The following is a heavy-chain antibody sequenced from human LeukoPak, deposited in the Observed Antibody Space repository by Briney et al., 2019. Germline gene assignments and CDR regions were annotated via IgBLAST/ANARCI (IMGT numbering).Heavy chain of an antibody. Sequence: GGSLRLTCAASGSTFSSYAMSWVRQAPGKGLEWVSAISGSGGNTYYADSMKGRVTISRDNFENTLYLQMNSLRAEDTAEYYCVKDHELSSYDDQIYAMDVWGQGTTVTVSS. D-gene: IGHD5-12*01. CDR1: GSTFSSYA. V-gene: IGHV3-23*01. CDR2: ISGSGGNT. J-gene: IGHJ6*02. CDR3: VKDHELSSYDDQIYAMDV.